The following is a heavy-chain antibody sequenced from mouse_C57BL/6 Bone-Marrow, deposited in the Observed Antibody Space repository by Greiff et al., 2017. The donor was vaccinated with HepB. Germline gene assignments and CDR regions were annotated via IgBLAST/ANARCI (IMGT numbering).Heavy chain of an antibody. CDR2: IDPENGDT. J-gene: IGHJ2*01. Sequence: VQLQQSGAELVRPGASVKLSCTASGFNFKDDYMHWVKQRPEQGLEWIGWIDPENGDTEYASKFQGKATITVDTSSNTAYLQLRSLTSEDTAVYYCTTPEGFDYWGQGTTLTVSS. CDR1: GFNFKDDY. CDR3: TTPEGFDY. V-gene: IGHV14-4*01.